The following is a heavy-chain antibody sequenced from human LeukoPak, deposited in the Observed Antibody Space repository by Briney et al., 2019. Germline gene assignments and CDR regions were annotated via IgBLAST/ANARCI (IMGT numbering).Heavy chain of an antibody. D-gene: IGHD6-19*01. CDR2: IIPIFGTA. J-gene: IGHJ4*02. CDR1: GGAFSSYA. V-gene: IGHV1-69*13. CDR3: ARDRGSGWPFDY. Sequence: GASVKVSCKASGGAFSSYAISWVRQAPGQGLEWMGGIIPIFGTANYAQKFQGRVTITADESTGTAYMELSSLRSEDTAVYYCARDRGSGWPFDYWGQGTLVTVSS.